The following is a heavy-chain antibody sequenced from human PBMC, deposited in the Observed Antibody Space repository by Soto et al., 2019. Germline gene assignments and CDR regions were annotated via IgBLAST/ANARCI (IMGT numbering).Heavy chain of an antibody. Sequence: GESLKISCKGSGYGFSSYWITWVRQMPGKGLEWMGTIDPADSYPNYGPSFQGYVTFSADKSISTAFLQWSSLKASDTAMYYCARHPLVSWPQFDSWGQGTLVTVSS. J-gene: IGHJ4*02. V-gene: IGHV5-10-1*01. D-gene: IGHD6-13*01. CDR1: GYGFSSYW. CDR2: IDPADSYP. CDR3: ARHPLVSWPQFDS.